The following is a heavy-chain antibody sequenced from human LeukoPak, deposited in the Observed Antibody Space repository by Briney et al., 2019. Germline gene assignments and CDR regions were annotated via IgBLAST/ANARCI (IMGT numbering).Heavy chain of an antibody. CDR1: GGSISSSNW. CDR3: ARSPPHGSGSYPFPFDY. CDR2: IYHSGST. Sequence: SGTLSLTCAVSGGSISSSNWWSWVRQPPGKGLEWIGEIYHSGSTNYNPSLKSRVTISVDTSKNQFSLKLSSVTAADTAVYYCARSPPHGSGSYPFPFDYWGQGTLVTVSS. D-gene: IGHD3-10*01. J-gene: IGHJ4*02. V-gene: IGHV4-4*02.